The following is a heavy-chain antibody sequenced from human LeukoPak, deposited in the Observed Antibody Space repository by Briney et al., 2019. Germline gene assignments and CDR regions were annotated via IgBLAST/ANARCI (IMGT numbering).Heavy chain of an antibody. J-gene: IGHJ4*02. V-gene: IGHV3-15*07. CDR3: MLGSGRHDSSDFDY. CDR2: IKSKTNGGTT. CDR1: GFSFNNAW. Sequence: PGGSLRLSCAASGFSFNNAWMNWGRQAPGKGLEWVGRIKSKTNGGTTEYAAPVKGRFTILRDDSKNTLYLQMNSLKTEDTAVYYCMLGSGRHDSSDFDYWGQGILVTVSS. D-gene: IGHD3-22*01.